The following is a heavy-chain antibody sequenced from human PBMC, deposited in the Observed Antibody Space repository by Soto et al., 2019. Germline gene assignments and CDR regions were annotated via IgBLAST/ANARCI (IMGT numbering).Heavy chain of an antibody. D-gene: IGHD1-26*01. CDR2: IYWDDSK. V-gene: IGHV2-5*02. Sequence: SGPTLVNPTQTLTLTCAFSGFSLSTSGVGVGWIRQPPGKALEWLAVIYWDDSKHYSPSLRSRLTITKDTSKNQVVLTMTNMDPVDTATYYCAHRLGIVGATVDFDYWGQGTLVTVSS. CDR3: AHRLGIVGATVDFDY. CDR1: GFSLSTSGVG. J-gene: IGHJ4*02.